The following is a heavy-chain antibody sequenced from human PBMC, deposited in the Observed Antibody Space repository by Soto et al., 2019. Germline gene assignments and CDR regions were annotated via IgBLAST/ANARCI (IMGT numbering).Heavy chain of an antibody. D-gene: IGHD4-4*01. CDR1: GGSFSGYY. CDR2: INHSGST. CDR3: ARVQRRSNPPDY. V-gene: IGHV4-34*01. Sequence: QVQLQQWGAGLLKPSETLSLTCAVYGGSFSGYYWSWIRQPPGKGLEWIGEINHSGSTNYNPSLKSRVTISVDTSKNQCSLKLSSVTAADTAVYYCARVQRRSNPPDYWGQGALVTVSS. J-gene: IGHJ4*02.